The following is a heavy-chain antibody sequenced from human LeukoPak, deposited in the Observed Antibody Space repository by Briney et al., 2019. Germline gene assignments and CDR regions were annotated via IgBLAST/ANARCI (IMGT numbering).Heavy chain of an antibody. V-gene: IGHV1-46*01. J-gene: IGHJ4*02. CDR3: AKASSGYSD. D-gene: IGHD3-22*01. Sequence: ASVKVSCKASGYTFTNYYIHWVRQAPGQGLEWMGLINPGGDNTDYAQNFQGRVTMTRDTSTSTVYMGLSSLRSEDTAVYYCAKASSGYSDWGQGTLVTVSS. CDR2: INPGGDNT. CDR1: GYTFTNYY.